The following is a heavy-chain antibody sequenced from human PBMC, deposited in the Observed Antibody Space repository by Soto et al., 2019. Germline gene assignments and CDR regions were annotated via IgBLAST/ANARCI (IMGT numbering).Heavy chain of an antibody. Sequence: QVQLQQWGAGLLKPSETLSLTCAVYGGSFSGYYWSWIRQPPGKGLEWIGEINHSGSTNYNPSLKSRVTISVDTSKNQFSLKLSSVTAADTAVYYCARGVPPLRFLEWLPQPFDPWGQGTLVTVSS. CDR1: GGSFSGYY. CDR2: INHSGST. V-gene: IGHV4-34*01. CDR3: ARGVPPLRFLEWLPQPFDP. J-gene: IGHJ5*02. D-gene: IGHD3-3*01.